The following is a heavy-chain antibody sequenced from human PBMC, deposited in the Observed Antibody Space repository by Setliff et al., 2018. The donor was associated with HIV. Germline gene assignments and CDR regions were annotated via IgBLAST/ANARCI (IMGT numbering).Heavy chain of an antibody. CDR3: ARATSGTIHDF. J-gene: IGHJ4*02. Sequence: ASVKFSCKASGYTISTYLIAWVRQAPGQGLEWMGWISPFNGNTNYAQKLQGRLTVTTDTSTSTAYMELRSLRSDDTAVYYCARATSGTIHDFWGQGTLVTVSS. CDR1: GYTISTYL. CDR2: ISPFNGNT. D-gene: IGHD3-10*01. V-gene: IGHV1-18*01.